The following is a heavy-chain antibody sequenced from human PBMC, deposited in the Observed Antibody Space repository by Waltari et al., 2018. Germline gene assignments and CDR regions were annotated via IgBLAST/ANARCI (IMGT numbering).Heavy chain of an antibody. Sequence: QVQLQESGPGLVKPSETLSLTCTVSGGSISSYYWSWIRQPPGKGLEWIGYIYTSGSTNYNPSLKGRVTIPVDTSKNQFSLKLSSVTAADTAVYYCARDNYDYVWGSSNWFDPWGQGTLVTVSS. CDR1: GGSISSYY. CDR3: ARDNYDYVWGSSNWFDP. V-gene: IGHV4-4*09. CDR2: IYTSGST. D-gene: IGHD3-16*01. J-gene: IGHJ5*02.